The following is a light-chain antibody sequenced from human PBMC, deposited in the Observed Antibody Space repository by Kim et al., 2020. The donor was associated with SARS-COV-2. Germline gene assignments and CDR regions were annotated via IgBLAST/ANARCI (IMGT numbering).Light chain of an antibody. V-gene: IGKV1-39*01. CDR2: NTF. CDR1: QSISRY. CDR3: QQSYGPPYT. J-gene: IGKJ2*01. Sequence: IQMTQSPSSLSASIGDRVTITCRASQSISRYLNWYQQKLGKTPKLLIYNTFNLQSGVPSRFSGSGSGTDFTLTISSLQSEDFATYDCQQSYGPPYTFGQGTKLEI.